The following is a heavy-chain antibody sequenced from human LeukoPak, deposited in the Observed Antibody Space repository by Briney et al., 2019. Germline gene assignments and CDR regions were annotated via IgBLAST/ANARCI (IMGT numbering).Heavy chain of an antibody. V-gene: IGHV4-4*07. CDR2: IYTSGST. Sequence: SETLSLTCTVSGGSISSYYWSWIRQPAGKGLEWIGRIYTSGSTNYNPSLKSRVTMSVDTSKNQFSLKLSSVTAADTAVYYCACTVVAATRRYYGMDVWGQGTTVTVSS. CDR1: GGSISSYY. J-gene: IGHJ6*02. CDR3: ACTVVAATRRYYGMDV. D-gene: IGHD2-15*01.